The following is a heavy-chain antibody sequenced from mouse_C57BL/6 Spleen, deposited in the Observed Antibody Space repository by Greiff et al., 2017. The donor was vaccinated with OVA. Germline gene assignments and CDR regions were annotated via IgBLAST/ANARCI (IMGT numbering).Heavy chain of an antibody. CDR3: ARGGYRVPMDY. CDR2: ISYDGSN. J-gene: IGHJ4*01. V-gene: IGHV3-6*01. CDR1: GYSITSGYY. D-gene: IGHD2-14*01. Sequence: ESGPGLVKPSQSLSLTCSVTGYSITSGYYWNWIRQFPGNKLEWMGYISYDGSNNYNPSLKNRISITRDSSKNQFFLKLNSVTTEDTATYYCARGGYRVPMDYWGQGTSVTVSS.